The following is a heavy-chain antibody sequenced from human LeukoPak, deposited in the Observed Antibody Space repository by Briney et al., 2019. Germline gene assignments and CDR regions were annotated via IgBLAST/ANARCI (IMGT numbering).Heavy chain of an antibody. J-gene: IGHJ6*04. Sequence: SETLSLTCTVSGGSLSSYYWSWVRQPPGKGLEWIGYIYYSGSTNYNPSLTSGVTISVDTSKHQFSLKLRSVTAAGTAVYYCARGDGDYDYYYYYGMDVWGKGTTVTVSS. D-gene: IGHD4-17*01. CDR1: GGSLSSYY. CDR3: ARGDGDYDYYYYYGMDV. V-gene: IGHV4-59*01. CDR2: IYYSGST.